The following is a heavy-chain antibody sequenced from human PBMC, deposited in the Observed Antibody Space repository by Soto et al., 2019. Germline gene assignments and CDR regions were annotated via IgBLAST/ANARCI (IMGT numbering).Heavy chain of an antibody. Sequence: EVQLVESGGRLVQPGGSLRLSCEASGFTFSDSAMNWVRQAPGQGLDWLAFITSTSSTILYAESVKGRFTISRDNAKNSLYLQMSSLRDYDTAVYYCARGRDHAFDIWGQGTMVTVSS. CDR2: ITSTSSTI. CDR1: GFTFSDSA. CDR3: ARGRDHAFDI. V-gene: IGHV3-48*02. J-gene: IGHJ3*02.